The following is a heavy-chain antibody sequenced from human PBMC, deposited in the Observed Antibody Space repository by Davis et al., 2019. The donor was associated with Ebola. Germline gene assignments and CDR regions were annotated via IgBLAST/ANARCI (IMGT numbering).Heavy chain of an antibody. Sequence: GESLKISCAASGFTFSTYWMSWVRQAPGKGPEWVANIKEDGSDKYYADSVRGRLTISRDNAKNSLYLQMNSLRVEDTAVYYCAIDKSVAGGGQKYWGQGALVIVSS. D-gene: IGHD6-13*01. V-gene: IGHV3-7*01. CDR2: IKEDGSDK. CDR1: GFTFSTYW. CDR3: AIDKSVAGGGQKY. J-gene: IGHJ4*02.